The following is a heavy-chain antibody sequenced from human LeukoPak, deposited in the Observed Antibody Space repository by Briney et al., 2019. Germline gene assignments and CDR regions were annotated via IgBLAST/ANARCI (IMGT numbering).Heavy chain of an antibody. D-gene: IGHD3-22*01. Sequence: SETLSLTCTVSGGSISSYYWSWIRQPPGKGLEWIGYIYYSGSTNYNPSLKSRVTISVDTSKNQFSLKLSSVTAADTAVYYCARVRGPGGYYDSSGYSHYFDYWGQGTLVTVSS. J-gene: IGHJ4*02. CDR1: GGSISSYY. CDR3: ARVRGPGGYYDSSGYSHYFDY. V-gene: IGHV4-59*01. CDR2: IYYSGST.